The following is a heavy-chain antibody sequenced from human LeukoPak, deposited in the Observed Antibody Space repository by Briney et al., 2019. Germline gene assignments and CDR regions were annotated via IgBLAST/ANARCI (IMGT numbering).Heavy chain of an antibody. J-gene: IGHJ4*02. CDR3: AREGYYGSGSPPSLYFDY. Sequence: GSLRLSCAASGFIFSNAWMNWVRQAPGKGLEWVAVTSSGLNVKLYADSVKGRFTISRDNSRSTLYLQMNSLRPEDTAIYYCAREGYYGSGSPPSLYFDYWGQGTLVTVSS. CDR1: GFIFSNAW. V-gene: IGHV3-30*03. D-gene: IGHD3-10*01. CDR2: TSSGLNVK.